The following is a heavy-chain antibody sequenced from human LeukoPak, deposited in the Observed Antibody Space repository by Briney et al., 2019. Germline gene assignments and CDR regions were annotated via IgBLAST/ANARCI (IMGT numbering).Heavy chain of an antibody. V-gene: IGHV1-18*01. J-gene: IGHJ4*02. Sequence: ASVKVSCKVSGYTLTELSMHWVRQAPGKGLEWMGWISPYNGNTNYAQKLQGRVTMTSDTSTSTAYMELRSLRSDDTAVYYCARAASLCDILSGFDFWGQGTLVTVSP. D-gene: IGHD3-9*01. CDR3: ARAASLCDILSGFDF. CDR1: GYTLTELS. CDR2: ISPYNGNT.